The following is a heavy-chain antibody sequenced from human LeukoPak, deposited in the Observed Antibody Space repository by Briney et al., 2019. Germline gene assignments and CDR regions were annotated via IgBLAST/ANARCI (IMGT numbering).Heavy chain of an antibody. CDR3: AGRPGGKTAALEFDL. Sequence: AGGSLRLSCAASGFTLSSFWMSWVRQTPGKGLEWVANINHGGRDRYYVDSVKGRFTISRDNAKNSLYLQMNSLRAEDTAVYYCAGRPGGKTAALEFDLRGRGTLVTVSS. V-gene: IGHV3-7*01. CDR1: GFTLSSFW. J-gene: IGHJ2*01. CDR2: INHGGRDR. D-gene: IGHD6-13*01.